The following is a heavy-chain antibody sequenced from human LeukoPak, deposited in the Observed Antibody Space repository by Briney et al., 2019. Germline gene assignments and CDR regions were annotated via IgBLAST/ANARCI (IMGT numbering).Heavy chain of an antibody. CDR3: AREYYVDETDY. CDR1: GGTFSSYA. Sequence: SVKVSCKASGGTFSSYAISWVRQAPGQGLEWMGRIIPIFGTANYAQKFQGRVTITTDEPTSTAYMGLSSLRSEDTAVYYCAREYYVDETDYWGQGTLVTVSS. J-gene: IGHJ4*02. V-gene: IGHV1-69*05. D-gene: IGHD1-26*01. CDR2: IIPIFGTA.